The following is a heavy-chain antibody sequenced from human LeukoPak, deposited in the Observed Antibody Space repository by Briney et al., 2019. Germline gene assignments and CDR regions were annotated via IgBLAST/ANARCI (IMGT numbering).Heavy chain of an antibody. CDR2: ISGSGGST. CDR1: GFTFSIYA. D-gene: IGHD6-19*01. V-gene: IGHV3-23*01. CDR3: AKKGVGSWYYFDY. Sequence: GGSLRLSCAASGFTFSIYAMSWVRQAPGKGLERVSAISGSGGSTSYADSVKGRFTISRDNSQNTLYLQMNSLRAEDTAIYYCAKKGVGSWYYFDYWGQGTLVTVSS. J-gene: IGHJ4*02.